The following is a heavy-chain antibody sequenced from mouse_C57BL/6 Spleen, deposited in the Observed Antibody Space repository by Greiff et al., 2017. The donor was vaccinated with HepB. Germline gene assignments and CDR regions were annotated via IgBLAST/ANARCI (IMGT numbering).Heavy chain of an antibody. CDR3: ARPGYSNYGAMDY. V-gene: IGHV5-17*01. J-gene: IGHJ4*01. CDR1: GFTFSDYG. CDR2: ISSGSSTI. Sequence: EVMLVESGGGLVKPGGSLKLSCAASGFTFSDYGMHWVRQAPEKGLEWVAYISSGSSTIYYADTVKGRFTISRDNAKNTLFLQMTSLRSKDTAMYYCARPGYSNYGAMDYWGQGTSVTVSS. D-gene: IGHD2-5*01.